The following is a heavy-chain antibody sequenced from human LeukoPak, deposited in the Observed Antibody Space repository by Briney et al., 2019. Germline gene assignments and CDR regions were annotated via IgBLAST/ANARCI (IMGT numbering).Heavy chain of an antibody. V-gene: IGHV4-30-4*08. D-gene: IGHD3-22*01. CDR3: ARTTYYYDSSGYFTFDY. Sequence: SETLSLTCTVSGGSINSGDYYWSWIRQPPGKGLEWIGYIYYSGSTYYNPSLKSRVTISVDTSKNQFSLKLSSVTAADTAVYYCARTTYYYDSSGYFTFDYWGQGTLVTVSS. CDR1: GGSINSGDYY. J-gene: IGHJ4*02. CDR2: IYYSGST.